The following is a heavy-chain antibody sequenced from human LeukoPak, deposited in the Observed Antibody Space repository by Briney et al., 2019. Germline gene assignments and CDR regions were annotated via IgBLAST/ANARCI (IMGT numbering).Heavy chain of an antibody. CDR3: ARDYAVVVPAAINSYYYYYMDV. V-gene: IGHV3-48*02. J-gene: IGHJ6*03. CDR1: GFTFSSDS. Sequence: GGSLRLSCAASGFTFSSDSMNWVRQAPGKGLEWVSYISSSSSTIYYADSVKGRFTISRDNAKNSLYLQMNSLRDEDTAVYYCARDYAVVVPAAINSYYYYYMDVWGKGTTVTVSS. D-gene: IGHD2-2*01. CDR2: ISSSSSTI.